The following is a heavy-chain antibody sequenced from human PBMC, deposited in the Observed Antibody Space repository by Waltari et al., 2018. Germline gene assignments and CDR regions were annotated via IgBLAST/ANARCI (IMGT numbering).Heavy chain of an antibody. Sequence: QLQLQESGPRLVRPSETLSLICRDSGVSITINRHSWAWNRPSPGQGLEWIGTVSYSGTTYISPSLKSRVSVSRDTSKNQVSLILGSVTAADMAVYYCATYIGASVGTAAFDVWGQGTMVTVSS. D-gene: IGHD5-12*01. CDR1: GVSITINRHS. CDR3: ATYIGASVGTAAFDV. CDR2: VSYSGTT. V-gene: IGHV4-39*01. J-gene: IGHJ3*01.